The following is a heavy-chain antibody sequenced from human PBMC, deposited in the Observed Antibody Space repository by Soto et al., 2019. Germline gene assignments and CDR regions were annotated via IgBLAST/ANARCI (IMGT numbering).Heavy chain of an antibody. D-gene: IGHD3-10*01. Sequence: QVQLQESGPGLVKPSGTLSLTCAVSGGSISSSNWWSWVRQPPGKGLEWIGEIYHSGSTNYNPSLTSRVNCSVAKSKNQFSLKLGAVTAADTAVYYCAGSLVLLWFGETKPLGYWGQGTLVTVSS. CDR3: AGSLVLLWFGETKPLGY. CDR1: GGSISSSNW. J-gene: IGHJ4*02. V-gene: IGHV4-4*02. CDR2: IYHSGST.